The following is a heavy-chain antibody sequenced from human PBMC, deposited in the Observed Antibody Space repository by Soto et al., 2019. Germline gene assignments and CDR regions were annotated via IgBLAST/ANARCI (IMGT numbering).Heavy chain of an antibody. J-gene: IGHJ4*02. CDR2: IYSGGSA. D-gene: IGHD3-16*02. CDR3: ARTRHLGESSTYFFDY. V-gene: IGHV3-66*01. CDR1: GFTVSSNH. Sequence: GGSLRLSCAASGFTVSSNHMSWVRQAPGKGLEWISVIYSGGSAYYPDSVKGRFTISRDNSKNILYLQMDGLRAEDTAIYYCARTRHLGESSTYFFDYWGQGTLVTVSS.